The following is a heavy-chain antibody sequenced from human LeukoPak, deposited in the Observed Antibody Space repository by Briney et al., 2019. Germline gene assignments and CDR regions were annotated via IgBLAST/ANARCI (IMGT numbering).Heavy chain of an antibody. CDR3: ARRATSERGHSYGLDY. V-gene: IGHV3-21*01. CDR1: GFTFSSYS. CDR2: IGTSSSYI. D-gene: IGHD5-18*01. Sequence: PGGSLRLSCAASGFTFSSYSMNWVRQAPGKGLEWVSSIGTSSSYIYYADSLKGRFTISGDNAKNSLYLQMNSLRAEDTAVYYCARRATSERGHSYGLDYWGQGTLVTVSS. J-gene: IGHJ4*02.